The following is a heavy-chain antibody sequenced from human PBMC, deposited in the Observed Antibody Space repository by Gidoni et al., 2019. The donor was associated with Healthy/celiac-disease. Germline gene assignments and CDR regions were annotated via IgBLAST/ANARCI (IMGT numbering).Heavy chain of an antibody. D-gene: IGHD6-19*01. J-gene: IGHJ4*02. CDR3: AKVTRRESSGWYD. Sequence: EVQLLESGGGLVQPGGSLRLSCAASGFTFSSYAMSWVRQAPGKGLEWVSAISGSGGSTYYADSVKGRFTIARDNSKNTLYLQMNSLRAEDTAVYYGAKVTRRESSGWYDWGQGTLVTVSS. V-gene: IGHV3-23*01. CDR2: ISGSGGST. CDR1: GFTFSSYA.